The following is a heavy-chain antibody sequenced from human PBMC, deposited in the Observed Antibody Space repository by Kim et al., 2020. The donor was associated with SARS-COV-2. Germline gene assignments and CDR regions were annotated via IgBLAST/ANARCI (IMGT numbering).Heavy chain of an antibody. Sequence: AQKFQGRVTMTRDTSTSTVYMELSSLRSEDTAVYYCARADLGEQQLVQSTWGQGTLVTVSS. J-gene: IGHJ5*02. V-gene: IGHV1-46*01. D-gene: IGHD6-13*01. CDR3: ARADLGEQQLVQST.